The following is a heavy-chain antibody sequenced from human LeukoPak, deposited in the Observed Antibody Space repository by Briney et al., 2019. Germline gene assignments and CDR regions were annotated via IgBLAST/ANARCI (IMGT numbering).Heavy chain of an antibody. Sequence: GGSLRLSCAASGFTVSSNYMSWVRQAPGKGLEWVSVIYSGGSTYYADSVKGRFTISRDNSKNTLYLQMNSLRAEDAAVYYCARGSDYGDYGYFDLWGRGTLVTVSS. V-gene: IGHV3-53*01. CDR2: IYSGGST. D-gene: IGHD4-17*01. CDR1: GFTVSSNY. CDR3: ARGSDYGDYGYFDL. J-gene: IGHJ2*01.